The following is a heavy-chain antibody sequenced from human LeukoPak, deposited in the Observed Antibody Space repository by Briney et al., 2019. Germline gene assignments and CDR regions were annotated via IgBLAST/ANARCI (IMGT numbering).Heavy chain of an antibody. CDR1: GGSISSGSYY. Sequence: SETLSLTCTVSGGSISSGSYYWSWIRQPAGKGLEWIGRIYTSGSTNYNPSLKSRVTISVDTSKNQFSLKLSSVTAADTAVYYCARQRSGSYPWYFDLWGRGTLVTVSS. D-gene: IGHD1-26*01. CDR2: IYTSGST. V-gene: IGHV4-61*02. CDR3: ARQRSGSYPWYFDL. J-gene: IGHJ2*01.